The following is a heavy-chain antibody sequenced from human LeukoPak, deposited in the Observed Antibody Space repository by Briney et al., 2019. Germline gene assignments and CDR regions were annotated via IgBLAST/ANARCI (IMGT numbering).Heavy chain of an antibody. CDR3: ARGYQRPDY. CDR1: GFTFSTYT. CDR2: ISSSSDNI. J-gene: IGHJ4*02. Sequence: GGSLRRSWAASGFTFSTYTMNWVRQAPGEGLEWVSSISSSSDNINYADSVKGRFTISRDNAMNSVHLQMNSLRVEDTAVYYCARGYQRPDYWGQGTLITVSS. V-gene: IGHV3-21*01. D-gene: IGHD2-2*01.